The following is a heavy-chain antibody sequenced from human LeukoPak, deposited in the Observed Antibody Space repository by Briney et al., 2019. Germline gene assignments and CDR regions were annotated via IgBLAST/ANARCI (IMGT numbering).Heavy chain of an antibody. Sequence: QPGRSLRLSCAASGFTFSSYGMHWVRQAPGKGLEGVAVIWYDGSNKYYADSVKGRFTISRDNSKNTLYLQMNSLRAEDTAVYYCARSPSAGNWFDPWGQGTLVTVSS. CDR1: GFTFSSYG. CDR2: IWYDGSNK. D-gene: IGHD3-10*01. CDR3: ARSPSAGNWFDP. V-gene: IGHV3-33*01. J-gene: IGHJ5*02.